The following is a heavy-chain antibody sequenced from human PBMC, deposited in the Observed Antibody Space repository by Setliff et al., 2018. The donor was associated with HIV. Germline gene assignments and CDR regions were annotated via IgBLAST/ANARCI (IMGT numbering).Heavy chain of an antibody. J-gene: IGHJ6*02. D-gene: IGHD4-17*01. CDR2: INPSGGST. V-gene: IGHV1-46*01. Sequence: ASVKVSCKASGGTFSSYGITWVRQAPGQGREWMGIINPSGGSTSYAQKFQGRVTMTRDTSTSTVYMELSSLRSEDTAVYYCARDWDAVTTGQPSNYYYYGMDVWGQGTTVTVSS. CDR1: GGTFSSYG. CDR3: ARDWDAVTTGQPSNYYYYGMDV.